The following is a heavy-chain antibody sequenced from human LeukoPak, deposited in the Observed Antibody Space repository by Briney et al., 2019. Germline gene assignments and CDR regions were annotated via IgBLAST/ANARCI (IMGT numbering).Heavy chain of an antibody. D-gene: IGHD5-12*01. CDR3: ARAGGYASSWAF. J-gene: IGHJ4*02. CDR1: GFTFSSYW. Sequence: GGSLRLSCAASGFTFSSYWMNWVRQVPGKGLEWVANIKQDGSEKNYVDSVEGRFTISRDNTKSSLDLQMNSLRAEDTAVYYCARAGGYASSWAFWGQGTLVTVSS. CDR2: IKQDGSEK. V-gene: IGHV3-7*01.